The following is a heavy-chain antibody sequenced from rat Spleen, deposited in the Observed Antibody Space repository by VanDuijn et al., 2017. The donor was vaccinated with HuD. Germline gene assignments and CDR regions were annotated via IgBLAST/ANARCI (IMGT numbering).Heavy chain of an antibody. CDR3: ARHGNMALDY. Sequence: EVELVQSGGGLVQPGRSLKLSCAASGFTFSDYGMAWVRQAPTKGLEWVASISTGGGSTYYRDSVKGRFTVSRDNTKSTLYLQMNSLKSEDTATYYCARHGNMALDYWGQGVMVTVSS. D-gene: IGHD1-3*01. CDR2: ISTGGGST. CDR1: GFTFSDYG. V-gene: IGHV5-29*01. J-gene: IGHJ2*01.